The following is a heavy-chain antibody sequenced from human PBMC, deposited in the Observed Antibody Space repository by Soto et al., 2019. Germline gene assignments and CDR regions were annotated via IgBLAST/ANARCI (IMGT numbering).Heavy chain of an antibody. V-gene: IGHV3-7*01. D-gene: IGHD3-3*01. CDR3: ARVPPPRVNYYYYMDV. CDR2: IKQDGSEK. CDR1: GFTFSSYW. Sequence: PGGSLRHSCAASGFTFSSYWMSWVRQAPGKGLEWVANIKQDGSEKYYVDSVKGRFTISRDNAKNSLYLQMNSLRAEDTAVYYCARVPPPRVNYYYYMDVWGKGTTVTVSS. J-gene: IGHJ6*03.